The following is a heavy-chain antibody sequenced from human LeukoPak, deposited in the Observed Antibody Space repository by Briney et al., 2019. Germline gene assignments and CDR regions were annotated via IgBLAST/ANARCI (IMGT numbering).Heavy chain of an antibody. CDR3: ARSTAAEPFDY. Sequence: PSETLSLTCAVSGGSISSGGYSWSWIRQPPGKGLEWIGYIYHSGSTYYNPSLKSRVTISVDRSKNQFSLKLGSVTAADTAVYYCARSTAAEPFDYWGQGTLVTVSS. J-gene: IGHJ4*02. V-gene: IGHV4-30-2*01. CDR1: GGSISSGGYS. D-gene: IGHD6-25*01. CDR2: IYHSGST.